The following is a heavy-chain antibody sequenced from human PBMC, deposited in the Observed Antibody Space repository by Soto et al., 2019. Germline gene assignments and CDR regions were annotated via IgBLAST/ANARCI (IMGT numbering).Heavy chain of an antibody. D-gene: IGHD2-2*01. CDR2: IIPIFGTA. Sequence: QVQLVQSGAEVKKPGSSVKVSCKASGGTFSSYAISWVRQAPGQGLEWMGRIIPIFGTANYAQKFQGRVTINADESTSTAYMELSSLRSEDTAVYYCARDQDIVVVPAAKHYYYYGMDVWGQGTPVTVSS. CDR1: GGTFSSYA. CDR3: ARDQDIVVVPAAKHYYYYGMDV. V-gene: IGHV1-69*18. J-gene: IGHJ6*02.